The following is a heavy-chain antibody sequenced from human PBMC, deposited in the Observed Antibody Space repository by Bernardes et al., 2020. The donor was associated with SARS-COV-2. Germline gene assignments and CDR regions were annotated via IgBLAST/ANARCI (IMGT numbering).Heavy chain of an antibody. V-gene: IGHV3-74*01. CDR3: ARDRYGANDY. CDR1: GFTFSDCW. D-gene: IGHD4-17*01. Sequence: GGTLRLSCAASGFTFSDCWMHWVRKAPGKGLEWVSRINNDGTTTPCADSVKGRFTISRDNSKNTLYLQMNSLRAEDTAVYFCARDRYGANDYWGQGTLVTVSS. CDR2: INNDGTTT. J-gene: IGHJ4*02.